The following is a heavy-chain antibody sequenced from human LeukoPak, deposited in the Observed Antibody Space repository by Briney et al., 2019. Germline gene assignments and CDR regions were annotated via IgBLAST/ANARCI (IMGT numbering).Heavy chain of an antibody. V-gene: IGHV3-11*04. J-gene: IGHJ4*02. CDR3: ARMYSSGYYGDYFDY. CDR1: GFSFSDYF. D-gene: IGHD5-12*01. Sequence: GSLRLSCAASGFSFSDYFMSWIRQAPGKGLEWVSYISSNSGSTINYADSVEGRFTVSRDNTQNSIYLEMSSLRVDDTAVYYCARMYSSGYYGDYFDYWGQGNLVSVSS. CDR2: ISSNSGSTI.